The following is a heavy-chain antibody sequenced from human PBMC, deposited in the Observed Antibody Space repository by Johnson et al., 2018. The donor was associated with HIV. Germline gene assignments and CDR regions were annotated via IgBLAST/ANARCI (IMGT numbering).Heavy chain of an antibody. V-gene: IGHV3-30*04. D-gene: IGHD3-3*02. CDR1: GLTFSSYA. J-gene: IGHJ3*02. CDR2: ISYDGRNK. Sequence: QMLLVESGGGVVQHGRSLRLSCAASGLTFSSYAMHWVRQAPGKGLEWVAGISYDGRNKYYADSVKGRFNVSRDNSKNTLYLQMDSLGAEDTAVYFCARVQVLADDVFNIWGQGTMVTVAS. CDR3: ARVQVLADDVFNI.